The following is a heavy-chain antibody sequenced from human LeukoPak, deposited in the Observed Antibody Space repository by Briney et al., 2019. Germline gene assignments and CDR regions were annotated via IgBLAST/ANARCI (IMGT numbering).Heavy chain of an antibody. Sequence: GGSLRLSCAASGFTFSSYAMSWVRQAPGKGLEWVSAISGSGGSTYYADSVKGRFTISRDNSKNTLYLQMNSLRAEDTAVYYCAKGSHKLYYYYGMDVWGQGTTVTVSS. V-gene: IGHV3-23*01. CDR3: AKGSHKLYYYYGMDV. CDR1: GFTFSSYA. J-gene: IGHJ6*02. CDR2: ISGSGGST.